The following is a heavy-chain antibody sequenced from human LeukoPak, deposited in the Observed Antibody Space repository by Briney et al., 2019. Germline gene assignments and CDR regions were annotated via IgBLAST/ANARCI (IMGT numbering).Heavy chain of an antibody. V-gene: IGHV5-10-1*01. CDR3: ARGDYANNWFDP. CDR1: GYSFTSYW. D-gene: IGHD3-16*01. Sequence: GESLKISCKGSGYSFTSYWISWVRQLPGEGVEGMGRIDPSGSYTNYSPSFQGHVTISADKSISTAYLQWSSLKASDTAMYYCARGDYANNWFDPWGQGTLVTVSS. CDR2: IDPSGSYT. J-gene: IGHJ5*02.